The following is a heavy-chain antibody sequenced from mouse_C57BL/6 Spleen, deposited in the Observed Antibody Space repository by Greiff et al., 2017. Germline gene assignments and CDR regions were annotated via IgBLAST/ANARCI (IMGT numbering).Heavy chain of an antibody. D-gene: IGHD2-4*01. CDR1: GYTFTSYW. V-gene: IGHV1-55*01. Sequence: QVQLKQPGAELVKPGASVKMSCKASGYTFTSYWITWVKQRPGQGLEWIGDIYPGSGSTNYNEKFKSKATLTVDTSSSTAYMQLSSLTSEDSAVYYCAREGDYDYGFDYWGQGTTLTVSS. CDR2: IYPGSGST. CDR3: AREGDYDYGFDY. J-gene: IGHJ2*01.